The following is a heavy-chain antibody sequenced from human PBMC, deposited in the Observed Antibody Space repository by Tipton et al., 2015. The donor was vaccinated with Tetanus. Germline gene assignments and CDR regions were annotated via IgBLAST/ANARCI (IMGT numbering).Heavy chain of an antibody. CDR1: Y. CDR2: IYSDGNT. V-gene: IGHV3-53*01. J-gene: IGHJ6*02. Sequence: YWSWIRQFPGKGLEWVSVIYSDGNTYYADSVKGRFTISRDNSKNTLYLQMNSLRAEDTAVYYCARDSDDSSGYYYYYYGMDVWGQGTTVTVSS. CDR3: ARDSDDSSGYYYYYYGMDV. D-gene: IGHD3-22*01.